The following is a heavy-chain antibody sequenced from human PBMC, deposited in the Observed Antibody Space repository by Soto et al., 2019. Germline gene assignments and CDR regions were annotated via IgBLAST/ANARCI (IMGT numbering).Heavy chain of an antibody. CDR3: ARDLSPDGYSYGSLY. V-gene: IGHV3-33*01. CDR1: GFTFSSYG. J-gene: IGHJ4*02. CDR2: IWYDGSNK. D-gene: IGHD5-18*01. Sequence: QVQLVESGGGVVQPGRSLRLSCAASGFTFSSYGMHWVRQAPGKGLEWVAVIWYDGSNKYYADSVKGRFTISRDNSKNTLYLQMNSLRAEDTAVYYCARDLSPDGYSYGSLYWGQGTLVTVSS.